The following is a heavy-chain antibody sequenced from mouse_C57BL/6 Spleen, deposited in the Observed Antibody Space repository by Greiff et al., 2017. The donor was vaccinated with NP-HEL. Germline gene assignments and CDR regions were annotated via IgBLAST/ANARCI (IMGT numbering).Heavy chain of an antibody. CDR2: INYDGSST. J-gene: IGHJ4*01. Sequence: EVQVVESEGGLVQPGSSMKLSCTASGFTFSDYYMAWVRQGPEKGLEWVANINYDGSSTYYLDSLKSRFIISRDNAKNILYLQMSSLKSEDTATYYCARENDYDAMDYWGQGTSVTVSS. CDR3: ARENDYDAMDY. CDR1: GFTFSDYY. V-gene: IGHV5-16*01.